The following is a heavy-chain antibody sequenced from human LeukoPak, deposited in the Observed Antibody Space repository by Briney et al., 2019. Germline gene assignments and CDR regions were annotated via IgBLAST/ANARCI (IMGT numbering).Heavy chain of an antibody. J-gene: IGHJ4*02. V-gene: IGHV4-39*01. D-gene: IGHD3-22*01. CDR2: VYYSGTT. Sequence: SETLSFTYPVSGGSFSSSTYYWVWIRQPPGQGREWIGSVYYSGTTYYYQSLNSRVTITADTSKKPFTHRLTSVTAADTAVYYCARQYYDSSGYYPWYFDYWGQGTLVIVSS. CDR3: ARQYYDSSGYYPWYFDY. CDR1: GGSFSSSTYY.